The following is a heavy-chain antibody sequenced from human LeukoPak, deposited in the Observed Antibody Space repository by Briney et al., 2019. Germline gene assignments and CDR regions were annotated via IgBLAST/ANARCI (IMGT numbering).Heavy chain of an antibody. CDR1: GDTLTELS. Sequence: ASVKVSCKVSGDTLTELSMHWVRQAPGKGLEWMGGFDPKEGERVYAQNFQGRVTITADESTSTAYMELSSLRSEDTAVYYCARGPGVAGTGGYYYYYMDVWGKGTTVTVSS. J-gene: IGHJ6*03. CDR3: ARGPGVAGTGGYYYYYMDV. CDR2: FDPKEGER. V-gene: IGHV1-24*01. D-gene: IGHD6-19*01.